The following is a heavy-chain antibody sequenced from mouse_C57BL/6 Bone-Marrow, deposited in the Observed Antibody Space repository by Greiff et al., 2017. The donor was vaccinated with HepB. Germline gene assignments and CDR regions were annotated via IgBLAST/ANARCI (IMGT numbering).Heavy chain of an antibody. V-gene: IGHV3-6*01. CDR1: GYSITSGYY. D-gene: IGHD1-1*01. CDR3: ARGGSSSRYAMDY. CDR2: ISYDGSN. J-gene: IGHJ4*01. Sequence: EVKLMESGPGLVKPSQSLSLTCSVTGYSITSGYYWNWIRQFPGNKLEWMGYISYDGSNNYNPSLKNRISITRDTSKNQFFLKLNPLTTEDTATYYCARGGSSSRYAMDYWGQGTAVTVSS.